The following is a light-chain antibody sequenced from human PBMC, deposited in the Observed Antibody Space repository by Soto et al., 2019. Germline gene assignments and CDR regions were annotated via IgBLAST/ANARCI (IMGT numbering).Light chain of an antibody. J-gene: IGKJ1*01. CDR2: KTS. CDR3: VEAALLPDA. V-gene: IGKV2-24*01. Sequence: DIVLTQTPLSLVVTLGQPASISCKSSQSLAFRDGNIYLNWLQQRPGQPPRLLIYKTSNRFSGVPDRFSGSGAGTEFTLKISMVEAEDVGVYYCVEAALLPDAFVQGTKVEIK. CDR1: QSLAFRDGNIY.